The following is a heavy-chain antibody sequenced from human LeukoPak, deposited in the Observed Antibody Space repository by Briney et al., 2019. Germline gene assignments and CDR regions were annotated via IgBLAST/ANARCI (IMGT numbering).Heavy chain of an antibody. CDR3: ATAFERSYYYYMDV. V-gene: IGHV1-2*02. D-gene: IGHD1-1*01. CDR2: INPNSGGT. Sequence: ASVKVSCKASGYTFTGYYMHWVRQAPGQGLEWMGWINPNSGGTNYAQKFQGRVTMTRDTSISTAYMELSSLRSEDTAVYYCATAFERSYYYYMDVWGKGTTVTVCS. CDR1: GYTFTGYY. J-gene: IGHJ6*03.